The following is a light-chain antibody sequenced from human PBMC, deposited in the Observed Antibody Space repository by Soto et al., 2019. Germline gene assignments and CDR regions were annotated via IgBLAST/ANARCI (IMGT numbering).Light chain of an antibody. CDR3: AAWDDSLNAVV. CDR1: SSNIGSNA. V-gene: IGLV1-44*01. J-gene: IGLJ3*02. Sequence: QSVLTQPPSASGTSGQRVTISCSGSSSNIGSNAVNWYRQVPGTAPKLLIYNNNQRPSGVSDRFSGSKSGISASLAIRGLQSEDEADYYCAAWDDSLNAVVFGGGTKVTVL. CDR2: NNN.